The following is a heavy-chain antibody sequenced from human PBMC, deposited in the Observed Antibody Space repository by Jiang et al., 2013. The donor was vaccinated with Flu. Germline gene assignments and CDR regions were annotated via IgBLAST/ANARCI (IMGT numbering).Heavy chain of an antibody. CDR2: INAGNGNT. V-gene: IGHV1-3*01. CDR1: GYTFTSYA. Sequence: GAEVKKPGASVKVSCKASGYTFTSYAMHWVRQAPGQRLEWMGWINAGNGNTKYSQKFQGRVTITRDTSASTAYMELSSLRSEDTAVYYCARSAMVRGAGIDYWGQGTLVTVSS. CDR3: ARSAMVRGAGIDY. J-gene: IGHJ4*02. D-gene: IGHD3-10*01.